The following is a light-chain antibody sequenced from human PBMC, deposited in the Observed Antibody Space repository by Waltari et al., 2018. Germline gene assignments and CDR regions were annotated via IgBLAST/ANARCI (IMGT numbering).Light chain of an antibody. V-gene: IGLV2-14*03. CDR2: DVS. J-gene: IGLJ2*01. CDR1: SSDVGGYNY. CDR3: SSYTTSTTYVE. Sequence: QSALTQPASVSGSPGQSIPISCPGTSSDVGGYNYVSWYQQHPGKAPKLMIYDVSNRPSGVSNRFSGSKSGNTAFLTISGLQAGDEADYYCSSYTTSTTYVEFGGGTKLTVL.